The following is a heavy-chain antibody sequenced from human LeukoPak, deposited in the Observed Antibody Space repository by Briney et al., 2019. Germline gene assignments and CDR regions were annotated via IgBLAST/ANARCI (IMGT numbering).Heavy chain of an antibody. V-gene: IGHV3-30-3*01. J-gene: IGHJ6*02. CDR1: GFTFSSYA. CDR3: ARESGSGSPPELNYYGMDV. Sequence: PGGSLRLSCAASGFTFSSYAMHWVRQAPGKGLEWVAVISYDGSNKYYADSVKGRFTISRDNAKNSLYLQMNSLRAEDTAVYYCARESGSGSPPELNYYGMDVWGQGTTVTVSS. CDR2: ISYDGSNK. D-gene: IGHD3-10*01.